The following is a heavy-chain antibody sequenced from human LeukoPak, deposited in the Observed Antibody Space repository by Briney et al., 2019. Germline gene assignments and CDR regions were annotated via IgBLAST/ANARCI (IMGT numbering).Heavy chain of an antibody. Sequence: PGGSLRLSCAASGFTFSSYAMHWVRQAPGKGLEYVSAISYNGGSTYYANSVQGRFTISRDNSKNTLYLQMGSLRAEDMAVYYCATGRLNNWNLPCADWGQGTLVTVSS. CDR1: GFTFSSYA. V-gene: IGHV3-64*01. J-gene: IGHJ4*02. CDR3: ATGRLNNWNLPCAD. D-gene: IGHD1-20*01. CDR2: ISYNGGST.